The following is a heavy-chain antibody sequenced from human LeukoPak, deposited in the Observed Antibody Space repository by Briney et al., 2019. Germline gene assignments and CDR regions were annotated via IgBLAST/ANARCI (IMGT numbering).Heavy chain of an antibody. V-gene: IGHV3-11*01. Sequence: GGSLRLSCAASGFTFSDYYMSWIRQAPGKGLEWVSYISSSGSTIYYADSVKGRFTISRDNAKNSLYLQMNSLRAEDTAVYYCSRATVTYYFDYWGQGTLVTVSS. CDR3: SRATVTYYFDY. CDR2: ISSSGSTI. J-gene: IGHJ4*02. D-gene: IGHD4-11*01. CDR1: GFTFSDYY.